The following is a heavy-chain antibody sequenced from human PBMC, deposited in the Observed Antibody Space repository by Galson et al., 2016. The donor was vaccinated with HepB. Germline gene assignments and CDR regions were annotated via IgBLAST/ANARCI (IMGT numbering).Heavy chain of an antibody. CDR2: IYHSGST. CDR1: GGSISSSNW. D-gene: IGHD3-16*01. V-gene: IGHV4-4*02. J-gene: IGHJ6*02. CDR3: ARYGGGSVYYYGMDV. Sequence: SETLSLTCAVSGGSISSSNWWSWVRQPPGKGLEWIGEIYHSGSTNYNPSLKSRVTISVDKSKNQFSLKLTSVTAADTAVYYCARYGGGSVYYYGMDVWGQGTTVTVSS.